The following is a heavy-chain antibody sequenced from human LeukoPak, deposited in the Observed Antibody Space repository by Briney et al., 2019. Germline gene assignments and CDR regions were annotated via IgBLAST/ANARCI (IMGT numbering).Heavy chain of an antibody. J-gene: IGHJ4*02. D-gene: IGHD1-26*01. CDR3: ASGYSGSYYGLYY. CDR2: IYYSGST. V-gene: IGHV4-39*01. Sequence: PSETLSLTSTVSGGSISSSSYYWGWIRQPPGKGLEWIGSIYYSGSTYYKPSLKSRVTISVDTSKNQFSLKLSSVTAADTAVYYCASGYSGSYYGLYYWGQGTLVTVSS. CDR1: GGSISSSSYY.